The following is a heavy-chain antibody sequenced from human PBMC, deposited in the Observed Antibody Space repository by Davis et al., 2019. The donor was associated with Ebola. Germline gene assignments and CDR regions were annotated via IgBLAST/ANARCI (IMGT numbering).Heavy chain of an antibody. V-gene: IGHV1-18*01. CDR1: GYTFTSHG. J-gene: IGHJ2*01. Sequence: ASVKVSCKASGYTFTSHGISWVRQAPGQGLAWMGWISAYNGNTNYDQQFQGRVTMTTETSTNTAYMELRSLTSDDTAVYYCARGLLATVVTLSYWYFDLWGRGTLVTVSS. D-gene: IGHD4-23*01. CDR3: ARGLLATVVTLSYWYFDL. CDR2: ISAYNGNT.